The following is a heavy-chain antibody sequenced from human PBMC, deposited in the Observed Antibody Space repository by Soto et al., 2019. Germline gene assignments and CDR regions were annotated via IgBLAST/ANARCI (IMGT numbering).Heavy chain of an antibody. CDR1: GFTFSRYA. CDR3: ASRSSGWYFDY. CDR2: ISGSGGST. J-gene: IGHJ4*02. Sequence: EVQLLESGGGLVQPGGSLRLSCAASGFTFSRYAMSWVRKAPGKGLEWVSVISGSGGSTYYADSVKGRFTISRDNSKNTLYLQMNSLRAEDTAVYYCASRSSGWYFDYWGQGTLVTVSS. D-gene: IGHD6-19*01. V-gene: IGHV3-23*01.